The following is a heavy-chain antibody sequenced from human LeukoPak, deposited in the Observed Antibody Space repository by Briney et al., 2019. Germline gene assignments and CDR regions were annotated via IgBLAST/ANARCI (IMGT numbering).Heavy chain of an antibody. CDR1: GGSFSGYY. Sequence: SETLSLTCAVYGGSFSGYYWSWIRQPPGKGLEWIGEINHSGSTNYNPSLKSRVTISVDTSKNQFPLKLSSVTAADTAVYYCARVRAYYDFWSGYEGGYFDYWGQGTLVTVSS. J-gene: IGHJ4*02. CDR2: INHSGST. V-gene: IGHV4-34*01. CDR3: ARVRAYYDFWSGYEGGYFDY. D-gene: IGHD3-3*01.